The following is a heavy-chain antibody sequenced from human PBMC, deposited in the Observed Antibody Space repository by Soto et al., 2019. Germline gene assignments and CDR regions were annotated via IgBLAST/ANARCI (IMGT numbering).Heavy chain of an antibody. CDR3: XRERRWEPLLY. D-gene: IGHD1-26*01. V-gene: IGHV1-18*01. J-gene: IGHJ4*02. Sequence: QVQLVQSGPEVKKPGASVKVSCKGSGXTFSNYGVTWVRQAPGQGLERLGWVSAYNRNTDYAQKFEDRATMTIDTSTNTAYLXLRGXXXXXXXXXXXXRERRWEPLLYWGQGTL. CDR1: GXTFSNYG. CDR2: VSAYNRNT.